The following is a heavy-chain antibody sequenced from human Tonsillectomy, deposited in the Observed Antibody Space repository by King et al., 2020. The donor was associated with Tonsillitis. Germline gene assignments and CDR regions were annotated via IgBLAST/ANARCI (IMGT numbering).Heavy chain of an antibody. Sequence: VQLVESGAEVKKPGASVKVSCKASGYTFTDYYVDWVRQAPGQGLEWMGWINPNSGSTNYAQKFQGWVTMTRETSISTAYMELSRLKSDDTALYYCARSNWNDYFDDWGQGTLVTVSS. CDR2: INPNSGST. V-gene: IGHV1-2*04. J-gene: IGHJ4*02. D-gene: IGHD1-1*01. CDR3: ARSNWNDYFDD. CDR1: GYTFTDYY.